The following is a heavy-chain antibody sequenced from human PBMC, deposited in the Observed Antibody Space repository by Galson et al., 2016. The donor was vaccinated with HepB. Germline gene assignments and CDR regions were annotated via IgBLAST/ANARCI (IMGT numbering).Heavy chain of an antibody. D-gene: IGHD6-13*01. V-gene: IGHV3-33*01. J-gene: IGHJ5*02. Sequence: SLRLSCAASGFSFSRYGFHWVRQAPGKGLEWVAVIWFDGSNDFYADSVKGRFTISRDDSKNTVYLHMNSLRAEDTAVYYCARNSGPTSSWTNWFDPWGQGALVTVSS. CDR1: GFSFSRYG. CDR3: ARNSGPTSSWTNWFDP. CDR2: IWFDGSND.